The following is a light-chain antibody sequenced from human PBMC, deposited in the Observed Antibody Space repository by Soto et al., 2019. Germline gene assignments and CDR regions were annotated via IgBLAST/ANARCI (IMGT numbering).Light chain of an antibody. J-gene: IGLJ1*01. CDR2: DVS. CDR1: SSDVGGYNY. Sequence: QSALTQPRSVSGSPGQSVAISCTGSSSDVGGYNYVSWYQQHPGKAPKVMIYDVSKRPSGVPDRFSGSKSGDTASLTITGLQAEDEADYCCCSYAGGPYVFGTGTKLTVL. V-gene: IGLV2-11*01. CDR3: CSYAGGPYV.